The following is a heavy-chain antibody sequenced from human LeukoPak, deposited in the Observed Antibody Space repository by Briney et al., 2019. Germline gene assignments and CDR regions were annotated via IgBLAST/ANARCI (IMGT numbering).Heavy chain of an antibody. CDR3: ARGYQLTPFDP. V-gene: IGHV4-34*01. CDR1: GGSFSGYY. D-gene: IGHD1-1*01. J-gene: IGHJ5*02. Sequence: TSETLSLTCAVYGGSFSGYYWSWIRQPPGKGLEWIGEINHSGSTNYNPSLKSRVTISVDTSKNQFSLKLSSVTAADTAVYYCARGYQLTPFDPWGQGTLVTVSS. CDR2: INHSGST.